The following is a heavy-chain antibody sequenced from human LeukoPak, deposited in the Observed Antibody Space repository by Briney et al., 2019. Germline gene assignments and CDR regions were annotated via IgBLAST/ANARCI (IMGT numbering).Heavy chain of an antibody. J-gene: IGHJ4*02. CDR2: ISAGGGST. CDR1: GFTFSSYA. D-gene: IGHD4-17*01. Sequence: PGGSLRLSCAASGFTFSSYAMNWVRQAPGMGLEWISTISAGGGSTYYADSVKGRFTISRDNSKNTLYLQMKSLRAEDTAVYYCARDQLTETTSGWGQGTLVTVSS. CDR3: ARDQLTETTSG. V-gene: IGHV3-23*01.